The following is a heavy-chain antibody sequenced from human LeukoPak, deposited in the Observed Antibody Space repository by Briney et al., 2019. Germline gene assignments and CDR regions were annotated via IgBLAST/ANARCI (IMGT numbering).Heavy chain of an antibody. CDR1: GFTFSGSA. Sequence: GGSLRLSCAASGFTFSGSAMHWVRQASGRGLEWVGRIRSKANGYTTAYGASVKGRFTISRDDSQRATYVQMNSLKIEDTAVYYCTRLAGGDAFDIWGPGTMVTVSS. J-gene: IGHJ3*02. CDR2: IRSKANGYTT. V-gene: IGHV3-73*01. CDR3: TRLAGGDAFDI. D-gene: IGHD2-15*01.